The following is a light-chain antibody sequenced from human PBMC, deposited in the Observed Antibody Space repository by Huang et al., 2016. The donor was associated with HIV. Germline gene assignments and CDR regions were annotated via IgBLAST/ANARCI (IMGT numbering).Light chain of an antibody. CDR1: QSVSSN. J-gene: IGKJ3*01. CDR2: GAP. Sequence: EIVMTQSPATLSVSPGERATLSCRASQSVSSNLAWYQHKPGQAPRLLIYGAPTRATGIPARFSGSGSGTEFTLTISSLQSEDFAVYYCQQYNNWPPATFGPGTKVDIK. V-gene: IGKV3-15*01. CDR3: QQYNNWPPAT.